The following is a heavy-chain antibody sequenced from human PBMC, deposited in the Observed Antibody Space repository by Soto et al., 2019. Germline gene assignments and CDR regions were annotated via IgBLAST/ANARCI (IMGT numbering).Heavy chain of an antibody. J-gene: IGHJ4*02. CDR2: ISYDGSNK. CDR1: GFTFSSYG. CDR3: AKTMVRGVATTSTAFDY. D-gene: IGHD3-10*01. Sequence: QVQLVESGGGVVQPGRSLRLSCAASGFTFSSYGMHWVRQAPGKGLEWVAVISYDGSNKYYADSVKGRFTISRDNSKNTLYLQMNSLRAEDTAVYYCAKTMVRGVATTSTAFDYWGQGTLVTVSS. V-gene: IGHV3-30*18.